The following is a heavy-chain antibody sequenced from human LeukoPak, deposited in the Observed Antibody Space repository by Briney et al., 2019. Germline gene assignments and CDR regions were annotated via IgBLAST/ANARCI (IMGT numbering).Heavy chain of an antibody. CDR3: ASSPVAGYYYYYMDV. Sequence: GGSLRLSCAASGFTVSSNYMSWVRQAPGKGLEWVSVIYSGGSTYYADSVKGRFTISRHNSKNTLYLQMNSLRAEDTAVYYCASSPVAGYYYYYMDVWGKGTTVTVSS. D-gene: IGHD6-19*01. V-gene: IGHV3-53*04. J-gene: IGHJ6*03. CDR1: GFTVSSNY. CDR2: IYSGGST.